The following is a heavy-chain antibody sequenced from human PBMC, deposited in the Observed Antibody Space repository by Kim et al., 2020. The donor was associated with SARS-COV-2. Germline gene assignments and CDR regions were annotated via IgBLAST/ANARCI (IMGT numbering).Heavy chain of an antibody. CDR3: ASSIHSSYVHYGMDV. V-gene: IGHV3-48*02. Sequence: ADSVKGRFTISRDNAKNSLYMQMNSLRDEDTAVYYCASSIHSSYVHYGMDVWGQGTTVTVSS. D-gene: IGHD5-18*01. J-gene: IGHJ6*02.